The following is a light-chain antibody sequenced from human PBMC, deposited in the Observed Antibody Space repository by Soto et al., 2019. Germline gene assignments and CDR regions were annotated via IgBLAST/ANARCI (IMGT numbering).Light chain of an antibody. J-gene: IGKJ4*01. CDR2: DAS. CDR1: QSVSTN. Sequence: EIVMTQSPATLSVSPGERVTLSCRASQSVSTNLAWYQQKPGQAPRLRISDASTRATGIPARFSGSGSGTECTLTISSLQSEDFAVYYCQQYNNWPLTFGGGTKVDIK. CDR3: QQYNNWPLT. V-gene: IGKV3-15*01.